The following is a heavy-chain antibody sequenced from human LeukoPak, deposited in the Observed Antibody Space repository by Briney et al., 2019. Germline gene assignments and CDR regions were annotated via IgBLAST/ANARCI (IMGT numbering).Heavy chain of an antibody. CDR3: ARDNDYGDYPDAFDI. J-gene: IGHJ3*02. CDR2: ISSSGSTI. Sequence: GGSLRLSCAASGFTFSSYEMNWVRQAPGKGLEWVSYISSSGSTIYYADSVRGRFTISRDNAKDTLYLQMNSLRAEDTAVYYCARDNDYGDYPDAFDIWGQGTMVTVSS. CDR1: GFTFSSYE. D-gene: IGHD4-17*01. V-gene: IGHV3-48*03.